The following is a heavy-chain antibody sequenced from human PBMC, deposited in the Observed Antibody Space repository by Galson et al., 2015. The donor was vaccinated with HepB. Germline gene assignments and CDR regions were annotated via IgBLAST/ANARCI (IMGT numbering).Heavy chain of an antibody. CDR2: LSGSGASA. Sequence: SLRLSCAASGFTFSSYVMSWVRQAPGKGLEWVSALSGSGASAYYADSVKGRFTISRDNSKNTLFLQMNSLRAEDTAVYYCVKGAGYSAQNYFDYWGQGTLVIVSS. J-gene: IGHJ4*02. D-gene: IGHD5-18*01. CDR3: VKGAGYSAQNYFDY. CDR1: GFTFSSYV. V-gene: IGHV3-23*01.